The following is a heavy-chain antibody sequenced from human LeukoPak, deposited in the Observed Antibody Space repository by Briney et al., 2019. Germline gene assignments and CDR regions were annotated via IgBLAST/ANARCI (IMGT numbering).Heavy chain of an antibody. Sequence: SETLSLTCTVSGGSISSYYWSWIRQPAGKGLEWIGRIYTSGSTNYNPSLKSRVTMSVDTSKNQFSLKLSSVTAADTAVYYCARDQENCSGGSCYYYYYYMDVWGKGTTVTISS. CDR1: GGSISSYY. V-gene: IGHV4-4*07. CDR2: IYTSGST. D-gene: IGHD2-15*01. CDR3: ARDQENCSGGSCYYYYYYMDV. J-gene: IGHJ6*03.